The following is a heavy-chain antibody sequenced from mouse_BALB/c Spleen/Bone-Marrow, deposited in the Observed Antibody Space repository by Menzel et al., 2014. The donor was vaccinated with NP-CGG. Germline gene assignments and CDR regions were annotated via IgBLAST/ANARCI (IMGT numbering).Heavy chain of an antibody. CDR1: GYAFSSYW. CDR2: IYPGGGDT. CDR3: ARLDGYYPYYAMDY. J-gene: IGHJ4*01. V-gene: IGHV1-80*01. Sequence: VQLQQSEAELVRPGSSVKISCKASGYAFSSYWMNWVKQRPGQGLEWIGQIYPGGGDTNYNGKFKGKATLTADKSSSTAYMQLSSLTSEDSAVYFCARLDGYYPYYAMDYWGQGTSVTVSS. D-gene: IGHD2-3*01.